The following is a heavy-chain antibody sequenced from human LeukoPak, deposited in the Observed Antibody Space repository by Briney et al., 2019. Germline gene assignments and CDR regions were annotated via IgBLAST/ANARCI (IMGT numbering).Heavy chain of an antibody. J-gene: IGHJ4*02. V-gene: IGHV3-21*01. CDR2: ISSSSSYI. Sequence: GYLSRSYAASGFTFSSCSMNWFRQAPGKGLEWVSSISSSSSYIYYADSVKGRFTISRDNAKNSLYLQMNSLRAEDTAVYYCARDHIAAAGIGDYWGQGTLVTVSS. CDR1: GFTFSSCS. CDR3: ARDHIAAAGIGDY. D-gene: IGHD6-13*01.